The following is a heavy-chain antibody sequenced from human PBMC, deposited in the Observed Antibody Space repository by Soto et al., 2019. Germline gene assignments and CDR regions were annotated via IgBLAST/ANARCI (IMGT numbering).Heavy chain of an antibody. CDR2: ISYDGSNK. Sequence: GGSLRLSCAASGFTFSSYGMHWVRQAPGKGLEWVAVISYDGSNKYYADSVKGRFTISRDNSKNTLYLQMNSLRAEDTAVYYCAKLGYCSSTSCYASSLQDYWGQGTLVTVSS. D-gene: IGHD2-2*01. J-gene: IGHJ4*02. V-gene: IGHV3-30*18. CDR3: AKLGYCSSTSCYASSLQDY. CDR1: GFTFSSYG.